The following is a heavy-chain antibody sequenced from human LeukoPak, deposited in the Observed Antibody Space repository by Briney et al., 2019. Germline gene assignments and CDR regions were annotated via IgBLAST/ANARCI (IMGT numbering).Heavy chain of an antibody. V-gene: IGHV4-39*07. CDR1: GGSISSSSYY. J-gene: IGHJ6*03. Sequence: SETLSLTCTVSGGSISSSSYYWGWIRQPPGKGLEWIGSIYYSGSTYYNPSLKSRVTISVDTSKNQFSLKLSSVTAADTAVYYCARDKALRYFDWRQGYYYYMDVWGKGTTVTVSS. CDR3: ARDKALRYFDWRQGYYYYMDV. D-gene: IGHD3-9*01. CDR2: IYYSGST.